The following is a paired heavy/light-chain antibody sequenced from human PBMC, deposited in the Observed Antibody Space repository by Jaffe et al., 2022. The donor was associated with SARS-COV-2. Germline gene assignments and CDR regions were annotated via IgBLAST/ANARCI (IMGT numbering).Heavy chain of an antibody. D-gene: IGHD2-21*02. V-gene: IGHV3-23*01. Sequence: EGQLLESGGDLVQPGGSLRLSCAASGFTFSNSAMRWVRQAPGRGLEYVSAITESGDTYYADSVKGRFTISRDNPKNTLHLQMNSLRAEDTAVYYCVASKMTVEGGQGTLVTVSS. CDR1: GFTFSNSA. CDR3: VASKMTVE. CDR2: ITESGDT. J-gene: IGHJ4*02.
Light chain of an antibody. CDR2: DVS. CDR3: DSYTNRRTRV. V-gene: IGLV2-14*03. CDR1: SSDVGGYNY. Sequence: QSALTQPASVSGSPGQSITISCTGTSSDVGGYNYVSWYQHHPGKAPKVIIYDVSNRPSGVSNRFSGSKSGNTASLTISGLQAEDEADYYCDSYTNRRTRVFGTGTKVTVV. J-gene: IGLJ1*01.